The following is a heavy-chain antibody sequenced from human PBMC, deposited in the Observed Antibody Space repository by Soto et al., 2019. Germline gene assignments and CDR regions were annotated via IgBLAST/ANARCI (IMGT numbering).Heavy chain of an antibody. CDR3: ASRSGYYPGGFDY. D-gene: IGHD3-22*01. V-gene: IGHV4-59*12. CDR1: GGSISSYY. J-gene: IGHJ4*02. CDR2: IYYSGST. Sequence: SETLSLTCTVSGGSISSYYWSWIRQPPGKGLEWIGCIYYSGSTYYNPSLKSRVTISVDRSKNQFSLKLSFVTAADTAVYYCASRSGYYPGGFDYWGQGTLVTVSS.